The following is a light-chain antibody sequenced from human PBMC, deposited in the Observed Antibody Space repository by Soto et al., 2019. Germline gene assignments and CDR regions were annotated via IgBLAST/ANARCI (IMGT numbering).Light chain of an antibody. Sequence: ELMMTQSPATLSVSPGERATLSCRASQSIGGNIAWYQQKPGQAPRLLIYAASIRASGIPARFSGTGFGREFTLSISSLQSEDSAVYYCQQYNSWTLISFGQGTRLEIK. CDR1: QSIGGN. CDR2: AAS. V-gene: IGKV3-15*01. CDR3: QQYNSWTLIS. J-gene: IGKJ5*01.